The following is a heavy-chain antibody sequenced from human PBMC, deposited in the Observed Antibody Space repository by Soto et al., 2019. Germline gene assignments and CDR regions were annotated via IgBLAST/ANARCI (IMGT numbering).Heavy chain of an antibody. V-gene: IGHV3-73*02. CDR1: GFTFSGFA. J-gene: IGHJ4*02. CDR3: TRLEYSSAWYGFDY. CDR2: IRSKVNNYAT. Sequence: EVQLVESGGGLVQPGGSLKLSCAASGFTFSGFAIHWVRHASGKGLEWVGRIRSKVNNYATAYAASVKGSFTISRDDSENTAYLQMNTLKAEDTAVYYCTRLEYSSAWYGFDYWGQGTLVTVSS. D-gene: IGHD6-13*01.